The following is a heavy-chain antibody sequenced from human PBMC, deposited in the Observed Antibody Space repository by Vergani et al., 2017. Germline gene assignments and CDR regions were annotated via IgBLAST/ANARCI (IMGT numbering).Heavy chain of an antibody. CDR2: IYYSENK. CDR3: ARCFRDEGMIYGGTVENWFDP. CDR1: GGSITYGAFY. Sequence: QLQLQESGPGLVKPSETLSLTCTVSGGSITYGAFYWGWIRQSPGKGLEWIGSIYYSENKFSNPSLESRVTLSIDTTKNQFSLKLKSVTAADTAVYYCARCFRDEGMIYGGTVENWFDPWGQGTLVTVSS. J-gene: IGHJ5*02. V-gene: IGHV4-39*01. D-gene: IGHD3-22*01.